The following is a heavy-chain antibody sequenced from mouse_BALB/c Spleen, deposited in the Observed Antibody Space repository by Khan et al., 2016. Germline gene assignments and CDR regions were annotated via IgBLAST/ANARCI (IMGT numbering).Heavy chain of an antibody. Sequence: EVELVESGGGLVKPGGSLKLSCAASGFIFSSYTMSWVRQTPEKRLEWVATISSGGSYIYYPDSVKGRFPISRDNAKNTLYLQMSSLKSEDTATYYCTNIYDGYYEFAYWGQGTLVTVSA. CDR1: GFIFSSYT. CDR3: TNIYDGYYEFAY. V-gene: IGHV5-6-4*01. J-gene: IGHJ3*01. D-gene: IGHD2-3*01. CDR2: ISSGGSYI.